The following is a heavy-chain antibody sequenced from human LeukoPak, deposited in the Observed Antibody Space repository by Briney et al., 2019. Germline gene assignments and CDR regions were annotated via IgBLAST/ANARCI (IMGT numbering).Heavy chain of an antibody. D-gene: IGHD2-15*01. J-gene: IGHJ3*02. CDR1: GGSINNYY. V-gene: IGHV4-4*07. CDR2: IYTRGST. Sequence: SETLSLTCTVSGGSINNYYLSWIRQPARKGLEWIGRIYTRGSTNYNPSLKSRVTMSVDTSKNQFSLKLSSVTAADTAVYYCARGRYCSADICSGGDAFDIWGQGTMVSVSS. CDR3: ARGRYCSADICSGGDAFDI.